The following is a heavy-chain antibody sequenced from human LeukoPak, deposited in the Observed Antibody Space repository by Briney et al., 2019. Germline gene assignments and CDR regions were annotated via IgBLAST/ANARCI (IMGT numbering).Heavy chain of an antibody. J-gene: IGHJ4*02. Sequence: ASVKVSCEASGYTFTSYAMHWVRQAPGQRLEWMGWINAGNGNTKYSQKFQGRVTITRDTSASTAYMELSSLRSEDTAVYYCARVMNLNRRVVSDFIDYWGQGTLVTVSS. V-gene: IGHV1-3*01. CDR3: ARVMNLNRRVVSDFIDY. D-gene: IGHD3-3*01. CDR1: GYTFTSYA. CDR2: INAGNGNT.